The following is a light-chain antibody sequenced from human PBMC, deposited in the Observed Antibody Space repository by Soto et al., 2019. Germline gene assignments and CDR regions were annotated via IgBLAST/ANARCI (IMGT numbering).Light chain of an antibody. J-gene: IGKJ1*01. Sequence: DIQMTQSPSTLSASVGDRFTITCRASQSISSWLAWYQQKPGKAPKLLIYDASSLESGVPSRFSGSGSGTEFTLTISSLQPDDFATYYCQQYNSYRTSGQGTKVDIK. CDR2: DAS. CDR1: QSISSW. V-gene: IGKV1-5*01. CDR3: QQYNSYRT.